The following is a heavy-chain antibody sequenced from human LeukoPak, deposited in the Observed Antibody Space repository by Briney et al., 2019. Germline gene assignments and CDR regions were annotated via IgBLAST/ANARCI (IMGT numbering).Heavy chain of an antibody. CDR3: ARSPREGCGDTCYSWSGP. CDR1: GYSFTNYA. V-gene: IGHV7-4-1*02. J-gene: IGHJ5*02. D-gene: IGHD2-2*02. Sequence: GASVKVSCKGSGYSFTNYAMNWVRQAPGQGLEWMGWINTNTGQATYAQGFRGRFVFSVDTSVNTAYLQIRSLETEDSAVYHCARSPREGCGDTCYSWSGPWGQGTLVTVSS. CDR2: INTNTGQA.